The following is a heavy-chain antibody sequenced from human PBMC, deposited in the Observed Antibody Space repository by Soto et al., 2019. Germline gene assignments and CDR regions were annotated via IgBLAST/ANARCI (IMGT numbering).Heavy chain of an antibody. D-gene: IGHD1-26*01. CDR1: GFTFSSYA. J-gene: IGHJ4*02. CDR2: ISGSGGST. V-gene: IGHV3-23*01. Sequence: PGGSLRLSCAASGFTFSSYAMSWVRQAPGKGLEWVSAISGSGGSTYYADSVKGRFTISRDNSKNTLYLQMNSLRAEDTAVYYCANSVNRGPTFDYWGQGTLVTVFS. CDR3: ANSVNRGPTFDY.